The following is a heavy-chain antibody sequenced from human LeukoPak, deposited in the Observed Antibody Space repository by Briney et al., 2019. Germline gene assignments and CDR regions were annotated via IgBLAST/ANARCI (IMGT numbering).Heavy chain of an antibody. D-gene: IGHD3-9*01. Sequence: GESLKISCKGSGYSFTSYWIGWVRQMPGKGLEWMGIIYPGDSDTRHSPSFQGQVTISADKSISTAYLQWSSLKASDTAMYYCARHWDGILTGYYNVGTGLADYWGQGTLVTVSS. V-gene: IGHV5-51*01. CDR2: IYPGDSDT. CDR1: GYSFTSYW. CDR3: ARHWDGILTGYYNVGTGLADY. J-gene: IGHJ4*02.